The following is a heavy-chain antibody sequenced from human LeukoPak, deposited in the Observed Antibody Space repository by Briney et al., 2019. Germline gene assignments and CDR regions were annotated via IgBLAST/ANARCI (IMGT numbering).Heavy chain of an antibody. D-gene: IGHD1-26*01. V-gene: IGHV3-30*02. CDR1: GFTFSSYG. CDR2: IRYDGSNK. CDR3: AKDHGGSYYYYYYMDV. J-gene: IGHJ6*03. Sequence: PGGSLRLSCAASGFTFSSYGMHWVRQAPGKGLEWVAFIRYDGSNKYYADSVKGRFTISRDNSKNTLYLQMNSLRAEDTAVYYCAKDHGGSYYYYYYMDVWGKGTTVTVSS.